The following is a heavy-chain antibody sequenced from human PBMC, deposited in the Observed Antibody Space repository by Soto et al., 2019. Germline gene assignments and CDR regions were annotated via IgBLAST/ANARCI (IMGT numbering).Heavy chain of an antibody. CDR1: GYTFTSYG. J-gene: IGHJ4*02. Sequence: ASVKVSCKASGYTFTSYGISWVRQAPGRGLEWMGWISAYNGNTNYAQKLQGRVTMTTDTSTSTAYMELRSLRSDDTAVYYCARVRRHYYDSSGDYYFDYWGQGTLVTVSS. CDR3: ARVRRHYYDSSGDYYFDY. D-gene: IGHD3-22*01. V-gene: IGHV1-18*01. CDR2: ISAYNGNT.